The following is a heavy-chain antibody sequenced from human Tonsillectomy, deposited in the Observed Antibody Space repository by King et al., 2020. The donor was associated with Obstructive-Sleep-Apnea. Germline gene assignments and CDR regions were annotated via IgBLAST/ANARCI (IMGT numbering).Heavy chain of an antibody. J-gene: IGHJ4*02. D-gene: IGHD2-15*01. CDR2: ISTYGGDT. V-gene: IGHV3-64*01. Sequence: VQLVESGGGLVQPGGSLRLSCAASGFTFSSFDMHWVRQAPGKGLEYVLAISTYGGDTYYANSVKGRFTLSRDNSKNTPYLQMGSLRPEDMAVYYCARKMGYCGGGNCYYDFWGQGTLVTVSS. CDR1: GFTFSSFD. CDR3: ARKMGYCGGGNCYYDF.